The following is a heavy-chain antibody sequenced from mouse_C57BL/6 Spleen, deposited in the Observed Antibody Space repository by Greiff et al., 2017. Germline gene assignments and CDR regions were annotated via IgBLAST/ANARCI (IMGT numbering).Heavy chain of an antibody. J-gene: IGHJ3*01. V-gene: IGHV14-4*01. CDR2: IDPENGDT. D-gene: IGHD2-4*01. CDR3: TTGSVYYDYH. Sequence: EVKLMESGAELVRPGASVKLSCTASGFNIKDDYMHWVKQRPEQGLEWIGWIDPENGDTEYASKFQGKATITADTSSNTAYLQLSSLTSEDTAVYYCTTGSVYYDYHWGQGTLVTVSA. CDR1: GFNIKDDY.